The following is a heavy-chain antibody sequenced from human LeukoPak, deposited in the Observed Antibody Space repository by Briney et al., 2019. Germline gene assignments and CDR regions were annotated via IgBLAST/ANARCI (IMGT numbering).Heavy chain of an antibody. V-gene: IGHV3-30*14. J-gene: IGHJ4*02. CDR2: ISYDGSNK. CDR1: GFTFSSYA. CDR3: ARGGQWLVGFDY. D-gene: IGHD6-19*01. Sequence: PGGSLRLSCAASGFTFSSYAMHWVRQAPGKGLEWVAVISYDGSNKYYADSVKGRFTISRDNSKNTLYLQMNSLRAEDTAVYYCARGGQWLVGFDYWGQGTLVTVSS.